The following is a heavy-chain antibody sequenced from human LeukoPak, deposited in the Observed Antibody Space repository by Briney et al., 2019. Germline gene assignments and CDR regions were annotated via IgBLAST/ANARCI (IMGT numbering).Heavy chain of an antibody. D-gene: IGHD2-2*01. CDR3: AKDWGPWASTSWLFDY. V-gene: IGHV3-23*01. J-gene: IGHJ4*02. Sequence: PTGGSLRLSCAASGFTFSSYAMSWVRQAPGKGLEWVSAISGSGGSTYYADSVKGRFTISRDNSKNTLYLQMNSLRAEDTAVYYCAKDWGPWASTSWLFDYWGQGTLVTVSS. CDR2: ISGSGGST. CDR1: GFTFSSYA.